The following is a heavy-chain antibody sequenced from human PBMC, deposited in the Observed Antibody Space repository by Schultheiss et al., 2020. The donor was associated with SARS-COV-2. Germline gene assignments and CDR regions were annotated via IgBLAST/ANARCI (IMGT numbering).Heavy chain of an antibody. D-gene: IGHD1/OR15-1a*01. CDR2: ISYDGSNK. Sequence: GGSLRLSCAASGFTFSSYGMHWVRQAPGKGLEWVAVISYDGSNKYYADSVKGRFTISRDNSKNTLYLQMNSLRAEDTAVYYCARDQFGITGTYGGYFDYWGQGTLVTVSS. V-gene: IGHV3-30*03. CDR1: GFTFSSYG. CDR3: ARDQFGITGTYGGYFDY. J-gene: IGHJ4*02.